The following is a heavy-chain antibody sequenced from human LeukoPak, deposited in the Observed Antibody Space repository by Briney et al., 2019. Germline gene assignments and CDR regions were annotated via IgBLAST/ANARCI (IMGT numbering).Heavy chain of an antibody. D-gene: IGHD6-13*01. J-gene: IGHJ4*02. Sequence: SETLSLTCAVYGGSFSGYYWSWIRQPPGKGLEWIGEINHSGSTNYNPSLKSRVTISVDTSKNQFSLKLSSVTAADTAVYYCARGVIGGSSWYWDYWGQGTLVTVSS. CDR3: ARGVIGGSSWYWDY. CDR2: INHSGST. CDR1: GGSFSGYY. V-gene: IGHV4-34*01.